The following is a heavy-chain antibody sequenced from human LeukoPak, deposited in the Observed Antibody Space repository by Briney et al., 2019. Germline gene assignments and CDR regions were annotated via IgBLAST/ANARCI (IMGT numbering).Heavy chain of an antibody. CDR3: ARHHSSSLDAFDI. CDR2: IKQDGSEK. D-gene: IGHD6-6*01. Sequence: GGSLRLSCAASGFTFSSYWMSWVRQAPGKGLEWVANIKQDGSEKYYVDSVKGRFTISRDNAKNSLYLQMNSLRAEDTAVYYCARHHSSSLDAFDIWGQGTMVTVSS. J-gene: IGHJ3*02. CDR1: GFTFSSYW. V-gene: IGHV3-7*01.